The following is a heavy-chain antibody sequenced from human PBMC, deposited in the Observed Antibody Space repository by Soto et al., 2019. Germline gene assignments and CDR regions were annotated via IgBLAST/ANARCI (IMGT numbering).Heavy chain of an antibody. CDR2: INPNGGST. D-gene: IGHD6-19*01. V-gene: IGHV1-46*01. Sequence: QVQVVQSGAEVKKPGASVKVSCKTSGYTFTNYNVHWVRQAPGQGLEWMGAINPNGGSTTYAQHLQGRVTMTSDSSTSTVYMEMGSLRSDDSAVYYCALPKNTLGWYNFWGQGTLVTVS. J-gene: IGHJ4*02. CDR1: GYTFTNYN. CDR3: ALPKNTLGWYNF.